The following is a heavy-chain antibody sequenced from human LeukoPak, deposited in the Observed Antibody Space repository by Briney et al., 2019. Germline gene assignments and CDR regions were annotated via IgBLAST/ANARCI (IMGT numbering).Heavy chain of an antibody. J-gene: IGHJ4*02. CDR1: GYTFTGYY. V-gene: IGHV1-2*02. D-gene: IGHD6-19*01. CDR3: ARDSPYSSGWYGRGFYFDY. CDR2: INPNSGGT. Sequence: ASVKVSCKASGYTFTGYYMHWVRQAPGQRLEWMGWINPNSGGTNYAQKFQGRVTMTRDTSISTAYMELSRLRSDDTAVYYCARDSPYSSGWYGRGFYFDYWGQGTLVTVSS.